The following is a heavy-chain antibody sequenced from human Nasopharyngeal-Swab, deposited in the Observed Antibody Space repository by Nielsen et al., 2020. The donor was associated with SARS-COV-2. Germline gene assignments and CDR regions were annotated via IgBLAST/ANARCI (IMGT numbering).Heavy chain of an antibody. CDR1: GFTFSNYA. CDR3: ARASSGYDEWYFDL. CDR2: ISGTGGST. J-gene: IGHJ2*01. D-gene: IGHD5-12*01. V-gene: IGHV3-23*01. Sequence: GESLKISCAASGFTFSNYAMSWVRQAPGKGLEWVSAISGTGGSTDYADSVKGRFTISRDSSKNTLYLQMNSLRAEDTAVYYCARASSGYDEWYFDLWGRGTLVTVSS.